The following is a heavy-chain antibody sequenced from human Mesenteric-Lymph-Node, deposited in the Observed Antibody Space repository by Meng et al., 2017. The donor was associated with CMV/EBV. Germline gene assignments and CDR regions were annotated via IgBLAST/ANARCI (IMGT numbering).Heavy chain of an antibody. CDR1: DYTFSNYS. CDR3: ARGNLRLYGGNSVGIDY. CDR2: INPSGGST. V-gene: IGHV1-46*01. D-gene: IGHD4-23*01. J-gene: IGHJ4*02. Sequence: ASVKVSCKASDYTFSNYSISWVRQAPGQGLEWMGIINPSGGSTSYAQKFQGRVTMTRDTSTSTVYMELSSLRSEDTAVYYCARGNLRLYGGNSVGIDYWGQGTLVTVSS.